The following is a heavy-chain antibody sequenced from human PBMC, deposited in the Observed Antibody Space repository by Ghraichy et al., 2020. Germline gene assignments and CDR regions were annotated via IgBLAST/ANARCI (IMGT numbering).Heavy chain of an antibody. D-gene: IGHD3-9*01. CDR1: GFTFSTYS. CDR3: TRVYDFFLTGYSDY. CDR2: ISASGNYI. V-gene: IGHV3-21*01. J-gene: IGHJ4*02. Sequence: GGSLRLSCAASGFTFSTYSINWVRQAPGKGLEWVASISASGNYIDYADSVKGRFTISRDNVKNSLYLQMDSLRAEDTAVYYCTRVYDFFLTGYSDYWGQGTLVTVSS.